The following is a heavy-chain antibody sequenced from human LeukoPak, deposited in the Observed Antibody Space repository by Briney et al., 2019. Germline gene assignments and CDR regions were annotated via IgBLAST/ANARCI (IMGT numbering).Heavy chain of an antibody. CDR1: GFTFSSYA. V-gene: IGHV3-23*01. Sequence: PGGSLTLSCAASGFTFSSYAMNWVRQAPGGGLEWVSTISGSGGSTYYADSVKGRFIISRDNSKNTPYLQMNSLRAEDTAVYYSANDGAYYDSSTDAFGIWGQGTMVTVSS. CDR3: ANDGAYYDSSTDAFGI. CDR2: ISGSGGST. J-gene: IGHJ3*02. D-gene: IGHD3-22*01.